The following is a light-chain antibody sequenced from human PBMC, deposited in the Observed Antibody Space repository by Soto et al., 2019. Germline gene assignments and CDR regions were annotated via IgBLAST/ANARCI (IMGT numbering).Light chain of an antibody. V-gene: IGKV1D-12*01. CDR1: QDINRW. CDR3: LQSNSFPPPT. CDR2: ATS. J-gene: IGKJ4*01. Sequence: DIQMTQSPSSVSASVGDRVTITCRASQDINRWFAWYQQKPGKAPKLLIYATSNLLSGVPSRFSGSTSGTDFTLTISSLQPEDFATYYCLQSNSFPPPTFGGGTKVEIK.